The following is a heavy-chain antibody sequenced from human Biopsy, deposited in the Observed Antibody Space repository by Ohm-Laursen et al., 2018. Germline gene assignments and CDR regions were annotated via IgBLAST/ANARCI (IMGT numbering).Heavy chain of an antibody. CDR2: IYHSGST. Sequence: TLSLTCAVSGYSISSGYYWGWIRQPPGKGLEWIGSIYHSGSTYYNPSLKSRVTISVDTSKNLFSLKLSSVTAADTAGYYCARGQALKSFDYWGQGTLVTVSS. V-gene: IGHV4-38-2*01. CDR1: GYSISSGYY. CDR3: ARGQALKSFDY. J-gene: IGHJ4*02.